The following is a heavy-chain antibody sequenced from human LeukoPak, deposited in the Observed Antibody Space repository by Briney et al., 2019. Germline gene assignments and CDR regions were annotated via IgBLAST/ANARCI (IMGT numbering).Heavy chain of an antibody. J-gene: IGHJ3*02. CDR2: ISASAGRA. CDR3: AKDQRSGEYDYGWGPFDI. V-gene: IGHV3-23*01. Sequence: GGSLRLSCEVSGFTFSNYAMNWVRQAPGKGLEWVSSISASAGRAVYGDSVKGRFTISRVNAENTLYLQMNSLRADDTAIYHCAKDQRSGEYDYGWGPFDIWGQGTMVTVSS. CDR1: GFTFSNYA. D-gene: IGHD3-10*01.